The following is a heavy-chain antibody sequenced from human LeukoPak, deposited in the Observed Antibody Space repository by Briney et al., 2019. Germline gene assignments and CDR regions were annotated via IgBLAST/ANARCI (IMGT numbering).Heavy chain of an antibody. J-gene: IGHJ4*02. V-gene: IGHV3-21*01. D-gene: IGHD3-10*01. CDR2: ISSSTSYI. CDR1: GFTFSTYS. CDR3: ARGGGSGSYYFDY. Sequence: GGSLRLSCAASGFTFSTYSMNWVRQAPGKGLEWVSSISSSTSYIFYADSVKGRFIISRDSAKNSLYLQMNSLRAEDTAVYYCARGGGSGSYYFDYWGQGTLVTASS.